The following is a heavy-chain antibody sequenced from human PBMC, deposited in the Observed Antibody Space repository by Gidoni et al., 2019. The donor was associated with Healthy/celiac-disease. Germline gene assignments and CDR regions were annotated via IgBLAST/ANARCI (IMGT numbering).Heavy chain of an antibody. D-gene: IGHD6-13*01. V-gene: IGHV4-59*08. CDR1: GDSISTYY. Sequence: QVQLQESGPGLVKPSETLSLTCTLSGDSISTYYWSWIRQPPGKGLEWIGYIYYSGSTNYNPSLRSRVTISVDTSKNQFSLKLTSVIAADTAVYYCVRGKAAPGTVWFDPWGQGILVTVSS. CDR3: VRGKAAPGTVWFDP. J-gene: IGHJ5*02. CDR2: IYYSGST.